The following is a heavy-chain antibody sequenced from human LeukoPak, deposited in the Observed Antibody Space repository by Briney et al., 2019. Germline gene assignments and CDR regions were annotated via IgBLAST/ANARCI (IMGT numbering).Heavy chain of an antibody. CDR2: ISDSGGST. J-gene: IGHJ4*02. D-gene: IGHD3-10*01. CDR3: AKDSSMVRGDYDYFDY. Sequence: GGSLRLSCAASGFAFRNFWMSWVRQAPGKGLEWVSGISDSGGSTYYADSVKGRFTISRDNSKNTLYLQMNSLRAEDTAVYYCAKDSSMVRGDYDYFDYWGQGTLVTVSS. CDR1: GFAFRNFW. V-gene: IGHV3-23*01.